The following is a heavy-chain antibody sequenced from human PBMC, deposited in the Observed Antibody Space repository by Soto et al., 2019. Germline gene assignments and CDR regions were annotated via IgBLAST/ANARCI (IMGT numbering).Heavy chain of an antibody. Sequence: QVTLKESGPTLVKPTESLTLTCTFSGFSLATHGVGVGWIRQPPGEALEWLALISWNDDNRNSPSLKSRLTTAKDTSKNQVVLTMANMDPVDTATYYCAHARLLWVGGYFDYWGQGILVTVSS. D-gene: IGHD3-10*01. CDR1: GFSLATHGVG. V-gene: IGHV2-5*01. CDR2: ISWNDDN. CDR3: AHARLLWVGGYFDY. J-gene: IGHJ4*02.